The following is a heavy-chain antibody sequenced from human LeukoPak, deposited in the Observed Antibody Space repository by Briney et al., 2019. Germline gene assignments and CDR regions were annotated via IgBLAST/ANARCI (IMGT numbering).Heavy chain of an antibody. V-gene: IGHV3-53*01. CDR3: ARSGSDYYGMDV. Sequence: PGGSLRLSCAASGFTFSSNHMSWVRQPPGKGLEWVSVIYSGGSTYYLDSVKGRFTISRDNSKNTLYLQMNSLRAEDTAVYYCARSGSDYYGMDVWGQGTTVTVSS. CDR2: IYSGGST. CDR1: GFTFSSNH. D-gene: IGHD5-12*01. J-gene: IGHJ6*02.